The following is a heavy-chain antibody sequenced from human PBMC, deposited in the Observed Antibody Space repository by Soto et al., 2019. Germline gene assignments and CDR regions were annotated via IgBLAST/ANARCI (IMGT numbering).Heavy chain of an antibody. CDR2: IIPIFHIT. V-gene: IGHV1-69*01. D-gene: IGHD5-12*01. CDR1: GDTLSRHG. J-gene: IGHJ6*02. Sequence: QEQLVQSGAEVQKPGSSVKVSCKASGDTLSRHGISWVRQAPGQGLEWMGGIIPIFHITNYAQKFQGRLMITAAESTRTAYMDLSRLGYDDSAVYFCVRVRVGSIPLNYDMDVWGQGTTVTVS. CDR3: VRVRVGSIPLNYDMDV.